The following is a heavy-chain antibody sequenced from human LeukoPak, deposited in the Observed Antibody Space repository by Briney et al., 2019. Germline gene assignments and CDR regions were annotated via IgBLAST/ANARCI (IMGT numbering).Heavy chain of an antibody. Sequence: GGSLRLSCAASGFTFSGSAMSWVRQAPGEGLEWVSLISYSGANSYYTDSVKGRFTISRDNSKNTLYLQMNSLRAEDTAVYYCVRGDYGDYTLFDYWGQGTLVTVSS. V-gene: IGHV3-23*01. D-gene: IGHD4-17*01. CDR2: ISYSGANS. CDR1: GFTFSGSA. J-gene: IGHJ4*02. CDR3: VRGDYGDYTLFDY.